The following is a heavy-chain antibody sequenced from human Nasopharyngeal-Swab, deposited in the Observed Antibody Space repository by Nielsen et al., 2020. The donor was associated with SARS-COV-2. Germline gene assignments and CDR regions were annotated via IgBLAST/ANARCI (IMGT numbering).Heavy chain of an antibody. Sequence: GGSLRLSCAASGFTFSSYWMSWVRQAPGKGLEGVANIKQDGSEKYYVDSVKGRFTISRDNAKNSLYLQMNSLRAEDTAVYYCAREGENDSSGYFSDAFDIWGQGTMGTVSS. J-gene: IGHJ3*02. CDR2: IKQDGSEK. CDR1: GFTFSSYW. CDR3: AREGENDSSGYFSDAFDI. D-gene: IGHD3-22*01. V-gene: IGHV3-7*01.